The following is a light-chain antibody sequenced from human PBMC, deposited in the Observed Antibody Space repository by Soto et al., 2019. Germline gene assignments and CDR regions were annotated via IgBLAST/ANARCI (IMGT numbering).Light chain of an antibody. CDR2: AAT. J-gene: IGKJ1*01. CDR1: QTIDTY. Sequence: DIQLTQSPSSLSASVEDRVTITCRASQTIDTYLNWYQHKPGTAPKVLIYAATYLQNGVPSRFSGTGSGADFTLTISSLQPEDFATYYCQQNFNFPRTFXQGTKVDIK. CDR3: QQNFNFPRT. V-gene: IGKV1-39*01.